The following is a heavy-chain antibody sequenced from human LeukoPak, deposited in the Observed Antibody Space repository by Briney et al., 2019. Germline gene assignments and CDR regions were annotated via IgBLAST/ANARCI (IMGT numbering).Heavy chain of an antibody. Sequence: GGSLRLSCIASGLVFRSSPMNWVRQAPGNGLGWVSTSGTDGDTYYADSVRGRFTISRDFSKNTVFLQMTSLRVEDTAIYYCATKTPGNYPYDFWGQGTLVVVSP. D-gene: IGHD3-22*01. CDR2: SGTDGDT. CDR1: GLVFRSSP. J-gene: IGHJ4*02. CDR3: ATKTPGNYPYDF. V-gene: IGHV3-23*01.